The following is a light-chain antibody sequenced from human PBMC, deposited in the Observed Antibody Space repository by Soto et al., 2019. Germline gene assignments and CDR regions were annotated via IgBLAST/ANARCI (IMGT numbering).Light chain of an antibody. CDR1: SSNIGSHT. CDR2: SDN. J-gene: IGLJ2*01. V-gene: IGLV1-44*01. Sequence: QSVLTQPPSASGTPGQRVTISCSGSSSNIGSHTVNWYQQLPGTAPKLLMYSDNQRPSGVPDRFSGSKSGTSASLAISGLQSEDEADYYCAAWDGSLNGVVFGGGPMVTVL. CDR3: AAWDGSLNGVV.